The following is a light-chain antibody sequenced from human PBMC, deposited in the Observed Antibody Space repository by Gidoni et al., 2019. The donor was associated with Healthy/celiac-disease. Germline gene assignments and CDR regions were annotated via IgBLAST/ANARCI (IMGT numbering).Light chain of an antibody. CDR3: QQYGSSPRVT. CDR1: QSVTSSS. CDR2: GAS. J-gene: IGKJ5*01. Sequence: IVLTQSPGTLSLSPGERATLSCRASQSVTSSSLAWYQQKPGQAPRLHIYGASSRATGIPDRFSGSGAGTDFTLTISRLEPEDFAVYYCQQYGSSPRVTFGQGTRLEIK. V-gene: IGKV3-20*01.